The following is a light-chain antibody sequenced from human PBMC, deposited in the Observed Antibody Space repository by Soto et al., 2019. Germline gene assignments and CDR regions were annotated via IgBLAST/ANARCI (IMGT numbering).Light chain of an antibody. CDR3: LLSYSNARACL. Sequence: QAVVTQEPSLTVSPGGTVTLTCGSITGAVTSGHYPYWFQQKPGQAPRTLIYDANNKHSWTPARFSGSLLGGKAALTLSGAQPEDEADYYCLLSYSNARACLFGGGTKLTVL. CDR2: DAN. CDR1: TGAVTSGHY. J-gene: IGLJ2*01. V-gene: IGLV7-46*01.